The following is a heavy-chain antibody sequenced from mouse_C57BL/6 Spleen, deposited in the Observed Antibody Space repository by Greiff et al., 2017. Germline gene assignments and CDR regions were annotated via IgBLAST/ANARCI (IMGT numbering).Heavy chain of an antibody. V-gene: IGHV1-52*01. J-gene: IGHJ1*03. CDR3: ARGGTTVVALYWYFDV. CDR2: IDPSDSET. Sequence: QVQLKQPGAELVRPGSSVKLSCKASGYTFTSYWMHWVKQRPIQGLEWIGNIDPSDSETHYNQKFKDKATLTVDKSSSTAYMQLSSLTSEDSAVYYCARGGTTVVALYWYFDVWGTGTTVTVSS. CDR1: GYTFTSYW. D-gene: IGHD1-1*01.